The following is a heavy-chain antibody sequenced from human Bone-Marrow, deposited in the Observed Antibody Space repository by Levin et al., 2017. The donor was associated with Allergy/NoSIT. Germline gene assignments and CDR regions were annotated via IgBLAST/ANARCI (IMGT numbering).Heavy chain of an antibody. D-gene: IGHD4-23*01. Sequence: GGSLRLSCAASGFTFSSYAMSWARQAPGKGLAWVSSISGTDGTTFYADSVKGRFTISRDNSKNTLYLHMNSLRAEDTAIYYCAALGSNARFDHWGQGTLVTVSS. CDR2: ISGTDGTT. CDR3: AALGSNARFDH. V-gene: IGHV3-23*01. CDR1: GFTFSSYA. J-gene: IGHJ4*02.